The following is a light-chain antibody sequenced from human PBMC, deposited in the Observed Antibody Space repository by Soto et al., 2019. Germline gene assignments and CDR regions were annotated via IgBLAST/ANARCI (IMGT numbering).Light chain of an antibody. CDR1: QSIGNW. Sequence: DIQMTQSPSTLSASVGDRVTITCRASQSIGNWLAWYQQKPGRAPTLLMFDASTLEGGVPSRFSGSGSGTEFTLTISSLQPDDFATYYCQQYNSYTWTFGQGTKVDIK. CDR2: DAS. J-gene: IGKJ1*01. CDR3: QQYNSYTWT. V-gene: IGKV1-5*01.